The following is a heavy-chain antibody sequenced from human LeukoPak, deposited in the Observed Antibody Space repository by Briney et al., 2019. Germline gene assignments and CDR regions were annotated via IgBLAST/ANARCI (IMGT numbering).Heavy chain of an antibody. V-gene: IGHV1-18*01. D-gene: IGHD6-13*01. CDR3: ARSSIIAAAGPYDFDY. J-gene: IGHJ4*02. CDR1: GYTFTSYG. Sequence: GASVKVSCKASGYTFTSYGISWVRQAPGQGLEWMGWISAYKGNTNYAQKFQGRVTMTTDTSTSTAYMELSSLRSEDTAVYYCARSSIIAAAGPYDFDYWGQGTLVTVSS. CDR2: ISAYKGNT.